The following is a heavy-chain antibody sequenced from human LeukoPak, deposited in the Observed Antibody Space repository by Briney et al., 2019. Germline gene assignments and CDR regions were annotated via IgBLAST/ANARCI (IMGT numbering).Heavy chain of an antibody. D-gene: IGHD1-26*01. J-gene: IGHJ6*02. Sequence: GGSLRLSCAASGFTFSSYSMNWVRQAPGKGLEWVSSISSSSSYIYYADSVKGRFTISRDNAKNPLYLQMNSLRAEDTAVYYCAREGATRGYYYYYGMDVWGQGTTVTVSS. CDR1: GFTFSSYS. CDR2: ISSSSSYI. CDR3: AREGATRGYYYYYGMDV. V-gene: IGHV3-21*01.